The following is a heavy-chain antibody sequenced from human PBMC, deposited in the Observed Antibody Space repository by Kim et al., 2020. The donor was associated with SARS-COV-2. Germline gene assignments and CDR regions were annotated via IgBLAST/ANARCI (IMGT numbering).Heavy chain of an antibody. CDR3: ARGRWELL. J-gene: IGHJ4*02. CDR2: GGT. V-gene: IGHV1-2*02. Sequence: GGTNYAQKFQGRVTMTRDTSISTAYMELSRLRSDDTAVYYCARGRWELLWGQGTLVTVSS. D-gene: IGHD1-26*01.